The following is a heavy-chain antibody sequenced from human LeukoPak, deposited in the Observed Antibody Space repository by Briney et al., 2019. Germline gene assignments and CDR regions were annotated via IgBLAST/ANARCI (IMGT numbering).Heavy chain of an antibody. V-gene: IGHV3-74*01. J-gene: IGHJ4*02. Sequence: PGGSLRLSCAASGFTFSSYWMHWVRQAPGKGLVWVSHINSDGSSTTYADSVKGRLTISRDNAESTLYLQMNSLRAEDTAVYCCVRGGRYRSHDYWGQGTLVTVSS. CDR2: INSDGSST. D-gene: IGHD5-18*01. CDR3: VRGGRYRSHDY. CDR1: GFTFSSYW.